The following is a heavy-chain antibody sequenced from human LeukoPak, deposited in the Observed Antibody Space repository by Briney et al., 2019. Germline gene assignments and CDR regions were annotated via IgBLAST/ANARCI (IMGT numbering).Heavy chain of an antibody. D-gene: IGHD3-10*01. CDR1: GYTFTGYC. J-gene: IGHJ6*03. CDR3: ARDLWYYGSGSTPDYYYYYMDV. CDR2: INPNSGGT. V-gene: IGHV1-2*06. Sequence: GASVKVSCKASGYTFTGYCMHWVRQAPGQGLEWMGRINPNSGGTNYAQKFQGRVTMTRDTSISTAYMELSRLRSDDTAVYYCARDLWYYGSGSTPDYYYYYMDVWGKGTTVTVSS.